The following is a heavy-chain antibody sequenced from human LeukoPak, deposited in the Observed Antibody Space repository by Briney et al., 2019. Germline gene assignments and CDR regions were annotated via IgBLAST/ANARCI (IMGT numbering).Heavy chain of an antibody. Sequence: GASVKVSCKASGYTFTSYDINWVRQATGQGLEWMGWMNPNSGNTGYAQKFQGRVTMTRNTSISTAYMELSSLRSEDTAVYYCARAGGYCGRISCPYYFDYGGQGSLVAVSS. CDR2: MNPNSGNT. D-gene: IGHD2-15*01. CDR3: ARAGGYCGRISCPYYFDY. J-gene: IGHJ4*02. CDR1: GYTFTSYD. V-gene: IGHV1-8*01.